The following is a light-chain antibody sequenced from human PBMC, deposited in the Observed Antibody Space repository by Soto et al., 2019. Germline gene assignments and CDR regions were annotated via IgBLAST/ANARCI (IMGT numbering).Light chain of an antibody. CDR3: QQYYSTPPT. CDR1: QSVLYSSNNKNY. CDR2: WAS. V-gene: IGKV4-1*01. J-gene: IGKJ4*01. Sequence: DIVMTQSPDSLAVSLGERAALNCKSSQSVLYSSNNKNYLAWYQQKPGQPPKLLIYWASSRESGVPDRFSGSGSGTDFTLTISSLQDEDVAVYYCQQYYSTPPTFGGGTKVDIK.